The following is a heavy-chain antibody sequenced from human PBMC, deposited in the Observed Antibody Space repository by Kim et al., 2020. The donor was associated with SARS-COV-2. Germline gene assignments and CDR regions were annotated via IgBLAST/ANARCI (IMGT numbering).Heavy chain of an antibody. J-gene: IGHJ3*02. Sequence: SVKVSCKASGGSFYNYVVSWVRQAPGQGLEWMGAINTISGTVDYAQKFRGRVTIDADESTTTVHLELTSLSLDDTALYYCARDSDDGVVIYAFNIWGQG. CDR2: INTISGTV. CDR1: GGSFYNYV. V-gene: IGHV1-69*13. D-gene: IGHD2-21*01. CDR3: ARDSDDGVVIYAFNI.